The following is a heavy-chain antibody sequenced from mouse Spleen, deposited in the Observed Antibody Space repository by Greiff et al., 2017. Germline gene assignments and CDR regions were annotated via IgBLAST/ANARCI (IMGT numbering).Heavy chain of an antibody. D-gene: IGHD3-1*01. CDR3: ARGRGSGYAYYAMDY. Sequence: VQLQQSGPVLVKPGASVKMSCKASGYTFTDYYMNWVKQSHGKSLEWIGVINPYNGGTSYNQKFKGKATLTVDKSSSTAYMELNSLTSEDSAVYYCARGRGSGYAYYAMDYWGQGTSVTVSS. CDR1: GYTFTDYY. V-gene: IGHV1-19*01. J-gene: IGHJ4*01. CDR2: INPYNGGT.